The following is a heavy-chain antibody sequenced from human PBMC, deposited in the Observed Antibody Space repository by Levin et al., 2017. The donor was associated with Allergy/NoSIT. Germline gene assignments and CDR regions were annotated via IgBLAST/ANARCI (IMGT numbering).Heavy chain of an antibody. CDR3: ARAVIDYGDYERSFDY. CDR2: IYHSGST. J-gene: IGHJ4*02. CDR1: GGSISSSNW. Sequence: PSETLSLTCAVSGGSISSSNWWSWVRQPPGKGLEWIGEIYHSGSTNYNPSLKSRVTISVDKSKNQFSLKLSSVTAADTAVYYCARAVIDYGDYERSFDYWGQGTLVTVSS. V-gene: IGHV4-4*02. D-gene: IGHD4-17*01.